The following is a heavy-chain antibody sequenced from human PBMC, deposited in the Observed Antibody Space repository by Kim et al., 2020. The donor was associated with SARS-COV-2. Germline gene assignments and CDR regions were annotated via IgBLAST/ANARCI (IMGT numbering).Heavy chain of an antibody. Sequence: GGSLRLSCAASVFTFSNYWMHWVRQAPGKGLMWVSRIYIDWGNTNYADSVKGRFTISRDNAKNTLYLQMDSLRADDTAVYYCVRGALTGYHNSDYWGPGTLVTVSS. CDR1: VFTFSNYW. CDR2: IYIDWGNT. D-gene: IGHD3-9*01. V-gene: IGHV3-74*01. J-gene: IGHJ4*02. CDR3: VRGALTGYHNSDY.